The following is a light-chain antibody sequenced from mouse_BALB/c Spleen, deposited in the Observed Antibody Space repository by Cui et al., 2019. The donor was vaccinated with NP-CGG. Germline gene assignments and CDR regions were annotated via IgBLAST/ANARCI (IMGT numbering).Light chain of an antibody. CDR3: ALWYSNHWV. Sequence: QAVLTQQSALPTSPGETVTLTCRSSTGTVTTGNYANWVQEKPDHLFTGLIGGTNNRPPGVPARFSGSLIGDKAALTITGAQTEDEAIYFCALWYSNHWVFGGGTKLTVL. CDR1: TGTVTTGNY. J-gene: IGLJ1*01. V-gene: IGLV1*01. CDR2: GTN.